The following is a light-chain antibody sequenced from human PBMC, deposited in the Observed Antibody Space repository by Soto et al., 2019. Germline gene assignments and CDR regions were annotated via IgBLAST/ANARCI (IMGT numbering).Light chain of an antibody. V-gene: IGKV3-15*01. CDR1: QSVNNK. Sequence: EIVMTQSPVTLSVSPGERATLSCRASQSVNNKLAWYQQKPGQAPRLLIYGASTRATGIPVRFSGSGSGTEFTLTISSLQSEDFAVYYCQQYNNWVTFGGGTKVEIK. J-gene: IGKJ4*01. CDR3: QQYNNWVT. CDR2: GAS.